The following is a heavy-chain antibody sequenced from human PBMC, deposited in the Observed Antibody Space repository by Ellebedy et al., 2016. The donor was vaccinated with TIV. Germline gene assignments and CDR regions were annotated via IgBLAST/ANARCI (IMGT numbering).Heavy chain of an antibody. CDR3: AREGDGLYSYYNWFDP. CDR1: GYTFIDYH. J-gene: IGHJ5*02. CDR2: INPNSGGT. D-gene: IGHD3-10*01. Sequence: ASVKVSCKASGYTFIDYHIHWVRQAPGQGLEWMGWINPNSGGTNYAQNFQGRVTMTRDMSISTVYMELNRLTSDDTAVYYCAREGDGLYSYYNWFDPWGQGTLVTVSS. V-gene: IGHV1-2*02.